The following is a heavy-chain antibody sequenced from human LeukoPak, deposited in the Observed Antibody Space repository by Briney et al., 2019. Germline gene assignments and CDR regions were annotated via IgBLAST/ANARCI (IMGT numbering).Heavy chain of an antibody. CDR1: GGSISSGGYS. V-gene: IGHV4-30-2*01. J-gene: IGHJ4*02. D-gene: IGHD6-19*01. CDR2: IYHSGST. Sequence: SETLSLTCAVSGGSISSGGYSWSWIRQPPGTGLEWIGYIYHSGSTYYNPSLKSRVTISVDRSKNQFSLKLSSVTAADTAVYYCARSTIAVADLFDYWGQGTLVTVSS. CDR3: ARSTIAVADLFDY.